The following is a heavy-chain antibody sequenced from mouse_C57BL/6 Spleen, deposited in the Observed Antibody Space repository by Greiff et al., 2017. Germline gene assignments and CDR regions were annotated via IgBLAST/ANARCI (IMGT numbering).Heavy chain of an antibody. D-gene: IGHD2-4*01. J-gene: IGHJ2*01. CDR1: GYTFTSYW. CDR2: IDPSDSET. CDR3: ARGDDYLYYFDY. V-gene: IGHV1-52*01. Sequence: VQLQQPGAELVRPGSSVKLSCKASGYTFTSYWMHWVKQRPIQGLEWIGNIDPSDSETHYNQKFKDKATLTVDKSSSTAYMQLSSLTSEDSAVYHCARGDDYLYYFDYWGQGTTLTVSS.